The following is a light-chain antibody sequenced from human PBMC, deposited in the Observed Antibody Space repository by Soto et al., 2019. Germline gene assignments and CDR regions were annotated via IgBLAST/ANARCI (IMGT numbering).Light chain of an antibody. CDR2: GAS. J-gene: IGKJ2*01. Sequence: EIVLTQSPGTLSLSPGERATLSCRASQSVSSSYLAWYQQKPGQAPRLLIYGASSRATGIPDRFSGSGSGTDFAINISRLEPEDFAVYYCQQYGSSPPNTYGQGTKLEIK. V-gene: IGKV3-20*01. CDR3: QQYGSSPPNT. CDR1: QSVSSSY.